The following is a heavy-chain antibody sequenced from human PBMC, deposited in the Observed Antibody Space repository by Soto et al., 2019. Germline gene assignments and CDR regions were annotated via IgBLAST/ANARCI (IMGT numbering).Heavy chain of an antibody. V-gene: IGHV3-48*01. Sequence: PGGSLRLSCAAAGFTVDSYSINWVRQAPGKGLEWVSYISSSSGSIFYADSVRGRFTISRDNARNSVFLHLNSLRAEDTAVYYCARDNDGAQFATSYTALWGQGTLVTVSA. D-gene: IGHD2-2*01. CDR2: ISSSSGSI. J-gene: IGHJ4*02. CDR3: ARDNDGAQFATSYTAL. CDR1: GFTVDSYS.